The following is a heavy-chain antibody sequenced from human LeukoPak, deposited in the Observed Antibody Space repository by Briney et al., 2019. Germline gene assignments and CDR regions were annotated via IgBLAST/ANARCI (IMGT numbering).Heavy chain of an antibody. D-gene: IGHD1-14*01. J-gene: IGHJ4*02. CDR1: GFTFSSYA. CDR3: ASRKRSRTLDY. Sequence: GGSLRLSCAASGFTFSSYAMSWVRRAPGKGLEWVSAISGSGGSTYYADSVKGRFTISRDNSKNTLYLQMNSLRAEDTAVYYCASRKRSRTLDYWGQGTLVTVSS. CDR2: ISGSGGST. V-gene: IGHV3-23*01.